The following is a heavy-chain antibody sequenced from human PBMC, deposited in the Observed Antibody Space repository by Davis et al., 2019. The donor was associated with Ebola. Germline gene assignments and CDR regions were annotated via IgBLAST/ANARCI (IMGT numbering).Heavy chain of an antibody. J-gene: IGHJ5*02. CDR1: GYTFTSYY. Sequence: ASVKVSCKASGYTFTSYYMHWVRQAPGQGLEWMGIINPSGGSTSYAQKFQGRVTMTRDTSISTAYMELSRLRSDDTVVYYCARSLQDDYGDIGWFDPWGQGTLVTVSS. D-gene: IGHD4-17*01. CDR3: ARSLQDDYGDIGWFDP. CDR2: INPSGGST. V-gene: IGHV1-46*01.